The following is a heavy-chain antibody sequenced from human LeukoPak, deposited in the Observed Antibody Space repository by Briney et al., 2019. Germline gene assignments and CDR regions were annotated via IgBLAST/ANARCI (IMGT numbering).Heavy chain of an antibody. J-gene: IGHJ4*02. CDR3: ARDANYYDSSALGY. Sequence: PGGSLRLSCAASGFTFSSYAMHWVRQAPGKGLEWVAVISYDGSNKYYADSVKGRFTISRDNSKNTLYLQMNSLRAEDTAVYYCARDANYYDSSALGYWGQGTLVTVSS. CDR1: GFTFSSYA. V-gene: IGHV3-30*04. CDR2: ISYDGSNK. D-gene: IGHD3-22*01.